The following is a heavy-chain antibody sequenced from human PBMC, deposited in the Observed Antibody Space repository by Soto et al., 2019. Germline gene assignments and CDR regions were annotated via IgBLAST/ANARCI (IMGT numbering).Heavy chain of an antibody. D-gene: IGHD3-22*01. CDR2: ISFDGSDT. CDR1: GFTFTSNA. Sequence: PGGSLRLSCAASGFTFTSNAMHWVRQAPGKGLEWVAVISFDGSDTFYGDSVKGRFTISRDNSENTLYLQMNSLGAEDTAVYYCARYPKPYDSSAYYYYWGQGTLVTSPQ. V-gene: IGHV3-33*01. CDR3: ARYPKPYDSSAYYYY. J-gene: IGHJ4*02.